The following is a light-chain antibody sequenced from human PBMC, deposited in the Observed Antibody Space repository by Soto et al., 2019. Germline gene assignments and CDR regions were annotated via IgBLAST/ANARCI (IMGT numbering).Light chain of an antibody. CDR1: QGINKR. Sequence: DIQMTQSPPSLSASVGDRVTITCQAGQGINKRLNWYQQKSGEAPKLLIYDASNLETGVPSRFSGRGSGTDVTFSISSLQPEDIATYYCQQYDNLRRTFGQGTKVEIK. V-gene: IGKV1-33*01. J-gene: IGKJ1*01. CDR3: QQYDNLRRT. CDR2: DAS.